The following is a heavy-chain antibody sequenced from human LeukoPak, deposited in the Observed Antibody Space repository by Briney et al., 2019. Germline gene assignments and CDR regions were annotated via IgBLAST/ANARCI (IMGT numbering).Heavy chain of an antibody. CDR1: GFTFSDYY. J-gene: IGHJ3*01. Sequence: GWSLRLSCAGSGFTFSDYYMAWIRQAPGKGLQRISYMRRGSDVKTYADSVKGRFTISRDNDKNSLYLQMNSLTAEDTAIYYCAREVGGSRAFDVWGQGTMVTVSS. CDR3: AREVGGSRAFDV. CDR2: MRRGSDVK. D-gene: IGHD6-13*01. V-gene: IGHV3-11*05.